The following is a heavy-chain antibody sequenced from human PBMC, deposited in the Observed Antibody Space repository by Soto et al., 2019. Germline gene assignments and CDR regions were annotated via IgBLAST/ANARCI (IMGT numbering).Heavy chain of an antibody. D-gene: IGHD3-16*01. J-gene: IGHJ6*02. V-gene: IGHV3-30*18. CDR2: ISYDGGNK. CDR3: AKVIITFGGSRYGLDV. Sequence: QVQLVESGGGVVQPGRSLRLSCAASGFTFSSYGIHWVRQAPGKGLEWVAFISYDGGNKYYADSVKGRFTSSRDNSKNTLFLQMNRLRAEDTAAYYCAKVIITFGGSRYGLDVWGQGTTVTVSS. CDR1: GFTFSSYG.